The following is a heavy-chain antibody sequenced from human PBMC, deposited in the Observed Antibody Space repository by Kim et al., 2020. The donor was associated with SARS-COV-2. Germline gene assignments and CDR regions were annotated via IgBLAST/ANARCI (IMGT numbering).Heavy chain of an antibody. Sequence: GRATNTAARVKGKLSILRDDSKDTWYLQMNSLKPEDTAVYYCTSGIFKLDFWGQGTLVSVSS. CDR3: TSGIFKLDF. V-gene: IGHV3-15*06. J-gene: IGHJ4*02. CDR2: GRAT.